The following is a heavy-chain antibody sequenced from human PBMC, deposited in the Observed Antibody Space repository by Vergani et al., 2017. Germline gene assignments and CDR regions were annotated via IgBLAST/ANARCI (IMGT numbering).Heavy chain of an antibody. V-gene: IGHV1-2*02. CDR3: ARANPYGDYEDY. D-gene: IGHD4-17*01. J-gene: IGHJ4*02. CDR1: GGTFSSYA. Sequence: QVQLVQSGAEVKKPGASVKVSCKASGGTFSSYAISWVRQAPGQGLEWMGWINPNSGGTNYAQKFQGRVTMTRDTSISTAYMELSRLRSDETAVYSCARANPYGDYEDYWGQGTLVTVSS. CDR2: INPNSGGT.